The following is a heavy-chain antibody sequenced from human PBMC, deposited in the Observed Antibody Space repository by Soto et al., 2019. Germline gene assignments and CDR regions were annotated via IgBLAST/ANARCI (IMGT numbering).Heavy chain of an antibody. Sequence: PGGSLRLSCAASGFTFDDYAMHWVRQAPGKGLEWVSGISWNSGSIGYADSVKGRFTISRDNAKNSLYLQMNSLRAEDTALYYCAKDIRDFWSGYSSPSTFDPWGQGTLVTVSS. CDR2: ISWNSGSI. CDR3: AKDIRDFWSGYSSPSTFDP. V-gene: IGHV3-9*01. D-gene: IGHD3-3*01. J-gene: IGHJ5*02. CDR1: GFTFDDYA.